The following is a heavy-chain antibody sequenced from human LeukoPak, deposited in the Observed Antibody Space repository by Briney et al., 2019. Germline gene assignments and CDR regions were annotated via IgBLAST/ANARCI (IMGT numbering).Heavy chain of an antibody. D-gene: IGHD3-10*01. Sequence: GGSLRLSCTASKFTFSNYGMQWVRQAPGKGLEWVAVISSDGGTKYYADSVKGRFTLSRDNSRNTLDLQMDSLGPEDTAVYYCAKEYDSGGYGAYFDYWGQGTLVTVSS. V-gene: IGHV3-30*18. CDR3: AKEYDSGGYGAYFDY. CDR1: KFTFSNYG. J-gene: IGHJ4*02. CDR2: ISSDGGTK.